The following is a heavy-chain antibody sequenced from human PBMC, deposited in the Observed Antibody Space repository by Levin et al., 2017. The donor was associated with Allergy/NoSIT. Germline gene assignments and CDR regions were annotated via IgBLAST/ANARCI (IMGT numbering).Heavy chain of an antibody. CDR1: GGTFSSYA. CDR3: AREVLRQPLYFDY. J-gene: IGHJ4*02. Sequence: ASVKVSCKASGGTFSSYAISWVRQAPGQGLEWMGGIIPIFGTANYAQKFQGRVTITADESTSTAYMELSSLRSEDTAVYYCAREVLRQPLYFDYWGQGTLVTVSS. CDR2: IIPIFGTA. D-gene: IGHD4/OR15-4a*01. V-gene: IGHV1-69*13.